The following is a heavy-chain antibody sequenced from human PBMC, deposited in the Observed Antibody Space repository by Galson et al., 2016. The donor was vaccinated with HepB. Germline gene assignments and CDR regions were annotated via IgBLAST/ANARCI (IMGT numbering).Heavy chain of an antibody. CDR1: GGSISSGGYY. Sequence: TLSLTCTVSGGSISSGGYYWSWIRQHPGKGLEWIGYIYYSGSTYYNPSLKSRVTISVDTSKNQFSLKLNSVTAADTAVYYCARDRRRRSIAADGTRHYPNWYFDLWGRGTLVTVPS. V-gene: IGHV4-31*03. D-gene: IGHD6-13*01. CDR3: ARDRRRRSIAADGTRHYPNWYFDL. J-gene: IGHJ2*01. CDR2: IYYSGST.